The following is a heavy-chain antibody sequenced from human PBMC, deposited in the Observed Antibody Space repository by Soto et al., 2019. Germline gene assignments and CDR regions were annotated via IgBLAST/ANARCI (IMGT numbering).Heavy chain of an antibody. CDR2: IYYSGST. V-gene: IGHV4-59*08. CDR1: GGSISSYY. Sequence: QVQLQESGPGLVKPSETLSLTSTVSGGSISSYYWRWIRQPPGKGLEWIGYIYYSGSTNYNPSLTSRVTISVETSKSQFSLKLSSVTAADTAVYYCARRYGYSFDYWGQGTLVTVSS. D-gene: IGHD1-1*01. J-gene: IGHJ4*02. CDR3: ARRYGYSFDY.